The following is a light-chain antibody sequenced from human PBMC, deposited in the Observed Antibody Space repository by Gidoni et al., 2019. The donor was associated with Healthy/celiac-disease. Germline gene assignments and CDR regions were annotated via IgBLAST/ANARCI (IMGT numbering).Light chain of an antibody. V-gene: IGKV1-39*01. J-gene: IGKJ2*01. CDR2: AAS. Sequence: DIQMTQSPSSLSASVGDRVTITCRASQSISSYFTWYQQKPEKAPQLLIYAASSLQSGVPSRFSGSGSGTDFTLTISSLQPEDFATYYCQQSYSTPPYTFGQGTKLEIK. CDR3: QQSYSTPPYT. CDR1: QSISSY.